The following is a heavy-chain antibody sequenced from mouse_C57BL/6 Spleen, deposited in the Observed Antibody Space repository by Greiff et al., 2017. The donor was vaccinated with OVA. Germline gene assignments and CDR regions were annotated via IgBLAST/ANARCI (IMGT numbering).Heavy chain of an antibody. CDR3: ARGGYGSSGGYFDY. V-gene: IGHV1-50*01. J-gene: IGHJ2*01. D-gene: IGHD1-1*01. CDR2: IDPSDSYT. Sequence: QVQLQQPGAELVKPGASVKLSCKASGYTFTSYWMQWVKQRPGQGLEWIGEIDPSDSYTNYNQKFKGKATLTVDTSSSTAYMQLSSLTSEDSAVDYCARGGYGSSGGYFDYWGQGTTLTVSS. CDR1: GYTFTSYW.